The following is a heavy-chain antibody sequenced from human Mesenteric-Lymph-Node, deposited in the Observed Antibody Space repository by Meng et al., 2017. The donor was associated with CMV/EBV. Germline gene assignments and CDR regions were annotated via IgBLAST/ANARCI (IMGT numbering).Heavy chain of an antibody. CDR2: IYYSGST. V-gene: IGHV4-59*08. J-gene: IGHJ5*02. CDR3: ARHQTSYDFWSGYPSVGWFDP. Sequence: GSLRLSCTVSGGSISSYYWSWVRQPPGKGLEWIGYIYYSGSTNYNPSLKSRVTISVDTSKNQFSLKLSSVTAADTAVYYCARHQTSYDFWSGYPSVGWFDPWGQGTLVTVSS. D-gene: IGHD3-3*01. CDR1: GGSISSYY.